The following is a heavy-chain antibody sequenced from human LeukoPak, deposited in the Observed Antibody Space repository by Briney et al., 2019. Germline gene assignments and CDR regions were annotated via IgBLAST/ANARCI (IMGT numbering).Heavy chain of an antibody. CDR3: ARGLYPDYYVSSGSSPPEH. V-gene: IGHV3-21*01. D-gene: IGHD3-22*01. Sequence: PGGSLGLSCAASGFTFSSYSMNWVRQAPGKGLEWVSSISSSDSYIYYADSMQGRFTISRDNSKNSLFLQMNSLRAEDTAVYYCARGLYPDYYVSSGSSPPEHWGQGTLVTVSS. J-gene: IGHJ1*01. CDR2: ISSSDSYI. CDR1: GFTFSSYS.